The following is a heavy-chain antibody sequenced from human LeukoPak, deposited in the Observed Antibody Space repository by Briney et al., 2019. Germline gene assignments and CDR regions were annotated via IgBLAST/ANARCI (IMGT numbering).Heavy chain of an antibody. J-gene: IGHJ4*02. CDR3: ASSPWGDYYFDY. Sequence: PPETLSLTCTVSGGSISSSSYYWGWIRQPPGKGLEWIGSIYYSGNTYYNPSLKSRVTISADTSKKQFSMELSSVTAADTAVYYCASSPWGDYYFDYWGQGTLVTVSS. CDR1: GGSISSSSYY. CDR2: IYYSGNT. D-gene: IGHD2-21*02. V-gene: IGHV4-39*01.